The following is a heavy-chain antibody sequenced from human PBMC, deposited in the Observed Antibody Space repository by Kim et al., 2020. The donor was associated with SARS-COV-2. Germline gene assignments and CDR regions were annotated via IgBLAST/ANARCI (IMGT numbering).Heavy chain of an antibody. V-gene: IGHV1-18*01. J-gene: IGHJ4*02. D-gene: IGHD3-9*01. Sequence: QKLQGRVTMTTDTSTSTAYMELRSLRSDDTAVYYCARGDDILTGYYLLDYWGQGTLVTVSS. CDR3: ARGDDILTGYYLLDY.